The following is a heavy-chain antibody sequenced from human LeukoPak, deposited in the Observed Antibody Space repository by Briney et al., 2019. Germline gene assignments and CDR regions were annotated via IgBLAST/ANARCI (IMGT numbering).Heavy chain of an antibody. J-gene: IGHJ4*02. CDR3: ARGTYSSGWYHY. Sequence: GGSLRLSCAASGFTFSSYEMNWVRQAPGKGLEWVSYISSSGSTIYYADSVKGRFTISRDNAKNSLYLQMNTLRAEDTAVYYCARGTYSSGWYHYWGQGTLVTVSS. CDR1: GFTFSSYE. CDR2: ISSSGSTI. D-gene: IGHD6-19*01. V-gene: IGHV3-48*03.